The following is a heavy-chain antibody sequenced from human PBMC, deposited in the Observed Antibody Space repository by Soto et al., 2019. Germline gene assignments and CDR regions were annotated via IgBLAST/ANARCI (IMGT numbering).Heavy chain of an antibody. CDR2: IYYSGST. D-gene: IGHD1-1*01. Sequence: QVQLQESGPGLVKPSETLSLTCTVSGGSISSYYWSWIRQPPGKGLEWIGYIYYSGSTNYNPSLQSRVTISVDTSKNQFSLKLSSVTAADTALYYCARRYGYSFDYWGQGTLVTVSS. V-gene: IGHV4-59*08. CDR3: ARRYGYSFDY. CDR1: GGSISSYY. J-gene: IGHJ4*02.